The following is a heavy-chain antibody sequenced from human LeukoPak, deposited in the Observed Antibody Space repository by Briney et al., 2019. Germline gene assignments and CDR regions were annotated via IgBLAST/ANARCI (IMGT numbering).Heavy chain of an antibody. CDR2: ISYDGSNK. CDR1: GFTFSSYA. D-gene: IGHD4-11*01. J-gene: IGHJ4*02. Sequence: PGGSLRLSCAASGFTFSSYAMHWVRQAPGKGLEWVAVISYDGSNKYYADSVKGRFTISRDNSKNTLYLQMNSLRAEDTAVYYCARAFVRSTVSPDYWGQGTLVTVSS. V-gene: IGHV3-30*04. CDR3: ARAFVRSTVSPDY.